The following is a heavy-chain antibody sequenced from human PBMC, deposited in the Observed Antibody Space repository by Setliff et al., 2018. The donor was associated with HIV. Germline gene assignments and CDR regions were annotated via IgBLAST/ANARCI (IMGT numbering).Heavy chain of an antibody. CDR2: ISSRNGDT. V-gene: IGHV1-18*04. D-gene: IGHD3-3*01. J-gene: IGHJ3*01. CDR1: DYTFINYG. CDR3: ARDTFFWGGFDPFDV. Sequence: ASVKVSCKASDYTFINYGIGWVRQAPGQGFEWMGWISSRNGDTKYAQKFQGRITLTTDTPTTTAYMELRYLRSDDTAVYYCARDTFFWGGFDPFDVWGQGTMVTVSS.